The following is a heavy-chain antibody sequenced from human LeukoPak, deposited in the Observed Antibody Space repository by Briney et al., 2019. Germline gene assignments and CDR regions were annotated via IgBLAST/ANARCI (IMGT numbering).Heavy chain of an antibody. D-gene: IGHD3-22*01. V-gene: IGHV1-2*02. Sequence: ASVKVSCKASGYTFTGYYMHWVRQAPGQGLEWMGWINPNSGGTNYAQKFQGRVTMTRDTSISTAYMELSRLRSDDTAVYYCARAYYYDSSGFPPGYWGQGTLATVSS. CDR3: ARAYYYDSSGFPPGY. J-gene: IGHJ4*02. CDR2: INPNSGGT. CDR1: GYTFTGYY.